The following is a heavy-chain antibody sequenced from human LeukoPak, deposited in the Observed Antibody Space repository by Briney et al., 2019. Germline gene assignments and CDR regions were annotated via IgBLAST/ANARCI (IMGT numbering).Heavy chain of an antibody. CDR1: GFTFSSYA. CDR3: ARDSYCSGGSCLPFFDY. D-gene: IGHD2-15*01. V-gene: IGHV3-48*03. CDR2: ISSSGSTI. Sequence: GGSLRLSCAASGFTFSSYAMSWVRQAPGKGLEWVSYISSSGSTIYYADSVKGRFTISRDNAKNSLYLQMNSLRAEDTAVYYCARDSYCSGGSCLPFFDYWGQGTLVTVSS. J-gene: IGHJ4*02.